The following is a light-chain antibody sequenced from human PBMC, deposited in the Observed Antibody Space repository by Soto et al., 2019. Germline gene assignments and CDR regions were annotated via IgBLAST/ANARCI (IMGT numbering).Light chain of an antibody. CDR1: QSISRY. Sequence: IRMTQSPSSLSASTGDRVTITCRASQSISRYLNWYQQKPGKAPKLLIYKASSLESGVPSRFSGSGSGTEFTLTISSLQPDDFATYYCQQYNSYSRTFGQGTKVDI. V-gene: IGKV1-5*03. CDR2: KAS. CDR3: QQYNSYSRT. J-gene: IGKJ1*01.